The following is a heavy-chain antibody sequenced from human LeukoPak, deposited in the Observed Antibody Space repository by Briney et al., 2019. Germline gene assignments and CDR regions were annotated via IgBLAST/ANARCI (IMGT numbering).Heavy chain of an antibody. V-gene: IGHV1-69*05. J-gene: IGHJ6*03. CDR3: ARGRTVTPYYYYYMDV. CDR1: GGTFSSYA. CDR2: IIPIFGTA. Sequence: SVKVSCRASGGTFSSYAISWVRQAPGQGLEWMGRIIPIFGTANYAQKFQGRVTITTDESTSTAYMELSSLRSEDTAVYYCARGRTVTPYYYYYMDVWGKGTTVTVSS. D-gene: IGHD4-17*01.